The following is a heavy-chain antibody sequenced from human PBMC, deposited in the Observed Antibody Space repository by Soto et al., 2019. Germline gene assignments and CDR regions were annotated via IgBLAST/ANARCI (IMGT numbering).Heavy chain of an antibody. D-gene: IGHD6-13*01. CDR2: IYYSGST. Sequence: SETLSLTCTVSGGSISSYYWSWIRQPPGKGLEWIGYIYYSGSTNYNPSLKSRVTISVDTSKNQFSLKLSSVNAADTAVYYCARAKAPLYSSSWYWFDPRGQGTLVTVS. CDR1: GGSISSYY. J-gene: IGHJ5*02. V-gene: IGHV4-59*08. CDR3: ARAKAPLYSSSWYWFDP.